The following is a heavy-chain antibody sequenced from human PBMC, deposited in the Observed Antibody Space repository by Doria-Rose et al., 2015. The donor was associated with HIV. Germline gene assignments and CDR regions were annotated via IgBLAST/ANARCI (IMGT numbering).Heavy chain of an antibody. CDR3: ARIKSSRWYRKYYFDF. CDR1: GVSLSSPGMG. J-gene: IGHJ4*02. V-gene: IGHV2-26*01. D-gene: IGHD6-13*01. CDR2: IFSDDER. Sequence: QITLKESGPVLVKPTETLTLTCTVSGVSLSSPGMGVSLIRQPPGKALEWLANIFSDDERFYKTSLKSRLTISRCTSKSQVVLTMTDMDPVDTATYYCARIKSSRWYRKYYFDFWGQGTLVIVSA.